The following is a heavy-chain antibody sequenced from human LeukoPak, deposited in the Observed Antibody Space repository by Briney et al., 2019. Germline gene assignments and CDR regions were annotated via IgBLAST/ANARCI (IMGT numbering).Heavy chain of an antibody. CDR3: TKDVADYVRGEYRHFDK. D-gene: IGHD3-16*01. CDR2: ITWNSDFI. V-gene: IGHV3-9*01. J-gene: IGHJ4*02. CDR1: GFKFDDYA. Sequence: AGGSLRLSCAASGFKFDDYAMHWVRQVPGKGLEWVAGITWNSDFIAFADSLKGRFSISRDNDKNSLFLQMNSLTPEDTAFYYCTKDVADYVRGEYRHFDKWGQGTLVTVSS.